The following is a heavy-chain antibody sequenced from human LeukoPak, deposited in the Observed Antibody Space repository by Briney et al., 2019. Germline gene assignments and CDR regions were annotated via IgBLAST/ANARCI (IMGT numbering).Heavy chain of an antibody. V-gene: IGHV3-23*01. CDR1: GFTVSSNY. D-gene: IGHD3-3*01. Sequence: GGSLRLSCAASGFTVSSNYMSWVRQAPGKGLEWVSAISGSGGSTYYADSVKGRFTISRDNSKNTLYLQMNSLRAEDTAVYYCAKDTYYDFWSGKADAFDIWGQGTMVTVSS. CDR2: ISGSGGST. CDR3: AKDTYYDFWSGKADAFDI. J-gene: IGHJ3*02.